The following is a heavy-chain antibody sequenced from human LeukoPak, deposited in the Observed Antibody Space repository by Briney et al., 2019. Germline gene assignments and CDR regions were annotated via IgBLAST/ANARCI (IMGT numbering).Heavy chain of an antibody. D-gene: IGHD6-13*01. CDR2: ISGSDSST. CDR3: AKFLAAALDY. CDR1: GFTFSSSA. V-gene: IGHV3-23*01. Sequence: GGSLRLSCAASGFTFSSSAMSWVRQAPGKGLEWVSSISGSDSSTYYSDSVKGRFTISRDNFKNTLYLQANSLRAEDTAVYYCAKFLAAALDYWGQGTLVTVSS. J-gene: IGHJ4*02.